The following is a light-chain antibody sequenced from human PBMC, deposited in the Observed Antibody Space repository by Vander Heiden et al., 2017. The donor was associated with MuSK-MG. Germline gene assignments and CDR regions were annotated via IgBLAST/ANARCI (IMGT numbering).Light chain of an antibody. Sequence: EIVLTQSPATLSLSPGERATLSCRASRAIDSYLDWYQHKPGQAPRLIIHDASNRSTGIEARFSGSGYGTDLTLTISSREPEDFAVYYCQQRTKGSPLFAFGHGTKLDVK. J-gene: IGKJ3*01. CDR2: DAS. CDR3: QQRTKGSPLFA. V-gene: IGKV3-11*01. CDR1: RAIDSY.